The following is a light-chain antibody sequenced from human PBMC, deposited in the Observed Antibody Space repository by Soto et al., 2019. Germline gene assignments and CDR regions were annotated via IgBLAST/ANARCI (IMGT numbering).Light chain of an antibody. CDR2: GAS. V-gene: IGKV3-20*01. Sequence: IVLTQSPGTLSLSPGERATLSCRASQSVSSNYLAWYQQKPGQATRLLIYGASSRATGIPDRFSGSGSGTDFTLTISRLEPEDFAVYYCQQYGSSLIFTFGPGTKVDIK. J-gene: IGKJ3*01. CDR3: QQYGSSLIFT. CDR1: QSVSSNY.